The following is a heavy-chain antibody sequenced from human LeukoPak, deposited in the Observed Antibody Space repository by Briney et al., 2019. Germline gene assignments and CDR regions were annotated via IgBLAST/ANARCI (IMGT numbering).Heavy chain of an antibody. Sequence: ASVKVSCKASGGTFSSYAISWVRQAPGQGLEWMGGIIPIFGTANYAQKFQGRVTITSDTSASTAHMELSGLRSEDTAIYYCARLPGGLGRHYFEYWGQGTLVTVSS. CDR3: ARLPGGLGRHYFEY. D-gene: IGHD3/OR15-3a*01. V-gene: IGHV1-69*05. J-gene: IGHJ4*02. CDR1: GGTFSSYA. CDR2: IIPIFGTA.